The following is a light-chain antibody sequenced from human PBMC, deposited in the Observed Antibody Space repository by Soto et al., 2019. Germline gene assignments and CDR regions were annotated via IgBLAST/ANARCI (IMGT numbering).Light chain of an antibody. Sequence: IQLTQSPSSLSASLGYRFTITFRASQGISSYLAWYQQKPVKAPKLLIYAASSLQSGVPSRFSGSGSGTDFTLTISSLQPEDFATYYCQQSYSTPHTFGQGTRLEI. CDR3: QQSYSTPHT. V-gene: IGKV1-39*01. CDR1: QGISSY. CDR2: AAS. J-gene: IGKJ5*01.